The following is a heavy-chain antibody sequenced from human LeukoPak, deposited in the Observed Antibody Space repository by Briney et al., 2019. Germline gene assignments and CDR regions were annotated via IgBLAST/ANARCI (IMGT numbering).Heavy chain of an antibody. J-gene: IGHJ3*02. CDR3: ARDWDDFPERHAFDI. CDR2: IIPIFGTA. Sequence: ASVKVSCKASGGTFTSYAISWVRQAAGQGLEWMGRIIPIFGTANYAQKFQGRVTITTDEYTSTAYMELSSLRSEDTAVYYCARDWDDFPERHAFDIWGQGTMVTVSS. CDR1: GGTFTSYA. D-gene: IGHD3-3*01. V-gene: IGHV1-69*05.